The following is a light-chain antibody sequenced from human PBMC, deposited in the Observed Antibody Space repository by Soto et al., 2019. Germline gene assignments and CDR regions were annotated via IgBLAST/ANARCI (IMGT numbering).Light chain of an antibody. V-gene: IGLV2-11*01. CDR3: CSYAGNSYV. J-gene: IGLJ1*01. Sequence: QSALTQPRSVSGSPGQSVTISCTGTSSDVGGYNYVSWHQQHPGKAPKLMIYDVRKRPSGVPDRFSGSKSGNTASLTISGLQAEDEADYYCCSYAGNSYVFGTGTKLTVL. CDR1: SSDVGGYNY. CDR2: DVR.